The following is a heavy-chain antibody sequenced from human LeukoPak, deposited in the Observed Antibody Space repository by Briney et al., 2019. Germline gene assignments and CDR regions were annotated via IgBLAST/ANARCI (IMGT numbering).Heavy chain of an antibody. Sequence: GGSLRLYCAASGFTFSSYAMSWVRQAPGKGLEWVSAISGSGGSTYYADPVKGRFTISRDNSKNTLYLQMNSLRAEDTAVYYCAKDRGSVRIAARPSYYYYYYYMDVWGKGTTVTVSS. CDR2: ISGSGGST. CDR3: AKDRGSVRIAARPSYYYYYYYMDV. J-gene: IGHJ6*03. CDR1: GFTFSSYA. D-gene: IGHD6-6*01. V-gene: IGHV3-23*01.